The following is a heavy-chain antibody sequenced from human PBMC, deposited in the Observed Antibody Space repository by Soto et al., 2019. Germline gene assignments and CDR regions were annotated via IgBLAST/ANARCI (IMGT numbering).Heavy chain of an antibody. J-gene: IGHJ4*02. Sequence: QVQLVQSGAEVKKPGASVKVSCKASGYTFTSYGISWVRQAPGQGLEWMGWISAYNGNTNYAQKLQGRVTMTTDTSTSTAYMGLRILRSDDTAVYYCARDLHYYDSSGYYAYWGQGTLVTVSS. CDR1: GYTFTSYG. CDR2: ISAYNGNT. CDR3: ARDLHYYDSSGYYAY. D-gene: IGHD3-22*01. V-gene: IGHV1-18*01.